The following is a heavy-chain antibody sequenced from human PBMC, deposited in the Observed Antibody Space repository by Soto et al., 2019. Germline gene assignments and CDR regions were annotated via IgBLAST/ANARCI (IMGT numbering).Heavy chain of an antibody. D-gene: IGHD1-26*01. V-gene: IGHV1-2*06. CDR1: GYTFIGYY. J-gene: IGHJ5*02. CDR2: INPRSGDT. CDR3: GRDGVGATPLGWFDP. Sequence: QVQLAQSGAEVKKPGASVKVSCKASGYTFIGYYIHWVRQAPGQGLEWMGRINPRSGDTTNAQKFQGRLTMTRDTSISTAYMELSSLRSDDTAVYYCGRDGVGATPLGWFDPWGQGSLVTVSS.